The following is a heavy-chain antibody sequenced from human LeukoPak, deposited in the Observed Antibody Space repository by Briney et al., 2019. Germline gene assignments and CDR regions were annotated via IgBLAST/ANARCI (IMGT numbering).Heavy chain of an antibody. Sequence: PGGSLRLSCAASGFTFSSYAMSWVRQAPGKGLEWVSAISGSGGSTYYAVSVKGRFTISRDNSKNTLYLQMNSLRAEDTAVYYCAEGGNWNYLIISTEYFQHWGQGTLVTVSS. CDR1: GFTFSSYA. CDR2: ISGSGGST. J-gene: IGHJ1*01. V-gene: IGHV3-23*01. CDR3: AEGGNWNYLIISTEYFQH. D-gene: IGHD1-7*01.